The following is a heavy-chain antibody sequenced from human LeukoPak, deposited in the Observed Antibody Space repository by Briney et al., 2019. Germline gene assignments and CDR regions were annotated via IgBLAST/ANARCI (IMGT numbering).Heavy chain of an antibody. V-gene: IGHV4-34*01. CDR2: INHSGST. J-gene: IGHJ4*02. Sequence: SETLSLTCAVYGGSFSGYYWSWIRQPPGKGLEWIGEINHSGSTNYNPSLKSRVTISVDTSKNQFSLKLSSATAADTAVYYCARGRVGPFDYWGQGTLVTVSS. CDR1: GGSFSGYY. CDR3: ARGRVGPFDY. D-gene: IGHD2-15*01.